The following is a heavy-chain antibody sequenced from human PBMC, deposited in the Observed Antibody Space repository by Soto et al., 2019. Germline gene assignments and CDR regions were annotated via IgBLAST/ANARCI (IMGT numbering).Heavy chain of an antibody. Sequence: ASVKVSCKASGYTFTSYFIHWVRRAPGQGLEWMGIINPSGGNTAYAQKFQGGVTMTTDTSTSTVYVELSSLSSEDTAVYYCARDGSNGFHYYFDYWGQGTPVTVSS. CDR1: GYTFTSYF. V-gene: IGHV1-46*01. D-gene: IGHD3-16*02. CDR2: INPSGGNT. CDR3: ARDGSNGFHYYFDY. J-gene: IGHJ4*02.